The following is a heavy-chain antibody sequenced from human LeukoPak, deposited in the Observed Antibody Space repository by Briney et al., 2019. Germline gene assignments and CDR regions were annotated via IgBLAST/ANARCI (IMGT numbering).Heavy chain of an antibody. CDR2: IVPILGTA. V-gene: IGHV1-69*04. J-gene: IGHJ4*02. Sequence: SVKVSCKASGGTFSTYAISWVRQAPGQGLEWLGRIVPILGTANYAQNFQGRVTITADRSTTTAYMELSSLRSEDTAVYYCARVPQGSSWPYYFDYWGQGTLVTVSS. CDR3: ARVPQGSSWPYYFDY. CDR1: GGTFSTYA. D-gene: IGHD6-13*01.